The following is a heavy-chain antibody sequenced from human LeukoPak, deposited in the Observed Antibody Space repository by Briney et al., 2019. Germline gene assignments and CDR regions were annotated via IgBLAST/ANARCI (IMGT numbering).Heavy chain of an antibody. J-gene: IGHJ5*02. Sequence: PSETLSLTCAVYGGSFSGYYWSWIRQPPGKGLEWIGEINHSGSTNYNPSLKSRVTISVDTSKNQFSLKLSSVTAADTAVYYCAIGRGSRSCFDPWGQGTLVTVSS. V-gene: IGHV4-34*01. CDR2: INHSGST. CDR1: GGSFSGYY. CDR3: AIGRGSRSCFDP.